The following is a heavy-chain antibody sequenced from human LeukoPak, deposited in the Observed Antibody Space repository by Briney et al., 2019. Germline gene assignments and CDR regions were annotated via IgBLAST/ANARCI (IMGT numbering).Heavy chain of an antibody. CDR1: GGSISSGGYS. J-gene: IGHJ4*02. D-gene: IGHD3-10*01. CDR3: ASYFYGSGSYYFDY. V-gene: IGHV4-30-2*01. CDR2: IYHSGST. Sequence: SQTLSLTCAVSGGSISSGGYSWSWIRQPPGKGLEWIGYIYHSGSTYNNPSLKSRVTISVDRSKNQFSLKLSSVTAADTAVYYCASYFYGSGSYYFDYWGQGTLVTVSS.